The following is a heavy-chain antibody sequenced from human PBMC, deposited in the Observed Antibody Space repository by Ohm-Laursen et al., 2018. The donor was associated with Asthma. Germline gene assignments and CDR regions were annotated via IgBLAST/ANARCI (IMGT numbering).Heavy chain of an antibody. V-gene: IGHV3-21*01. J-gene: IGHJ1*01. CDR1: GYTFSRYS. CDR2: ISTASSFI. D-gene: IGHD1-26*01. Sequence: SLRLSCAASGYTFSRYSIHWVRQIPGKGLEWVASISTASSFIYYADSVRGRFTTSRDNARNSVYLQMNSLRAEDTALYYCARIGPEWELPGREYSLHHWGEGTWSPSPQ. CDR3: ARIGPEWELPGREYSLHH.